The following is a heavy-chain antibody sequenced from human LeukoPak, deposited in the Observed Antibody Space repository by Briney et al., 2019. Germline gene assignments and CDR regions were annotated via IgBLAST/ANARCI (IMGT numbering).Heavy chain of an antibody. CDR3: ARDLRYFDWLVAVVSYGMDV. CDR2: IKQDGSEK. V-gene: IGHV3-7*01. CDR1: GFTFSAYW. J-gene: IGHJ6*02. D-gene: IGHD3-9*01. Sequence: GGSLRLSCTTSGFTFSAYWMSWVRQAPGKGLEWVANIKQDGSEKYYADSVKGRLTISRDNSKNTLYLQMNSLRAEDTAVYYCARDLRYFDWLVAVVSYGMDVWGQGTTVTVSS.